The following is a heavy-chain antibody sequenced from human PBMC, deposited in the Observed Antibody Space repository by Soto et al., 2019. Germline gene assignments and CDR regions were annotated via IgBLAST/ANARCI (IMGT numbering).Heavy chain of an antibody. CDR3: ARAPMFGVLFRWGGQMVRYYYYYMDV. D-gene: IGHD3-10*02. CDR2: MNPKSGNT. V-gene: IGHV1-8*01. J-gene: IGHJ6*03. CDR1: GYTFTSYY. Sequence: GASVKASSKASGYTFTSYYLNWARHATRQGLEWMGWMNPKSGNTGYAQKFQGRVTMTRNTSISTAYMELSSLRSEDTAVYYCARAPMFGVLFRWGGQMVRYYYYYMDVWGKGTTVTVSS.